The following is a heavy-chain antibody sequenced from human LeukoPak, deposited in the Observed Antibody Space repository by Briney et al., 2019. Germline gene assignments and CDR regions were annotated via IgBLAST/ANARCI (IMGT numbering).Heavy chain of an antibody. CDR1: GGSISSYY. V-gene: IGHV4-59*08. CDR3: ARLALDYYDSSSQGDYYGMDV. J-gene: IGHJ6*02. D-gene: IGHD3-22*01. Sequence: PSETLSLTCTVSGGSISSYYWSWIRQPPGKGLEWIGYIYYSGSTNYNPSLKSRVTISVDTSKNQFSLKLSSVTAADTAVYYCARLALDYYDSSSQGDYYGMDVWGQGTTVTVSS. CDR2: IYYSGST.